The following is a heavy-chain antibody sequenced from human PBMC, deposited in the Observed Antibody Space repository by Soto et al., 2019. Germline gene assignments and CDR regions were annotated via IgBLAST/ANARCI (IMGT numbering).Heavy chain of an antibody. D-gene: IGHD6-13*01. CDR3: AREGIAAAGRRHYYYYYGMDV. CDR1: GGSFSGYY. CDR2: INHSGST. Sequence: QVQLQQWGAGLLKPSETLSLTCAVYGGSFSGYYWSWIRQPPGKGMEWIGEINHSGSTNYNPSIKSRVTISGDTSKNQFSLKLSSVTAADTAVYYCAREGIAAAGRRHYYYYYGMDVWGQGTTVTVSS. V-gene: IGHV4-34*01. J-gene: IGHJ6*02.